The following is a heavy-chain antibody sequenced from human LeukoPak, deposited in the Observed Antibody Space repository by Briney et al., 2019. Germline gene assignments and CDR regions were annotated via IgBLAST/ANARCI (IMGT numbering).Heavy chain of an antibody. J-gene: IGHJ4*02. CDR2: FDPEDGET. D-gene: IGHD7-27*01. V-gene: IGHV1-24*01. Sequence: GASVKVFCKVSGYTLTELSMHWVRQAPGKGLEWMGGFDPEDGETIYAQKFQGRVTMTEDTSTDTAYMELSSLRSEDTAVYYCATETGDRGYFDYWGQGTLVTVSS. CDR1: GYTLTELS. CDR3: ATETGDRGYFDY.